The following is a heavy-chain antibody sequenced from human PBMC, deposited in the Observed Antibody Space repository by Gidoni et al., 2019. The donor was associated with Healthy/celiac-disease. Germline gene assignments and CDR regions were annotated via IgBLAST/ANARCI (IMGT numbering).Heavy chain of an antibody. CDR1: GGTFSSYA. Sequence: QFQLVQSGAEVKKPGSSVKVSCKASGGTFSSYAISWVRQAPGQGLEWMGRIIPILGIANYAQKFQGRVTITADKSTSTAYMELSSLRSEDTAVYYCARIGYCSGGSCYTQVDYWGQGTLVTVSS. D-gene: IGHD2-15*01. CDR3: ARIGYCSGGSCYTQVDY. J-gene: IGHJ4*02. V-gene: IGHV1-69*04. CDR2: IIPILGIA.